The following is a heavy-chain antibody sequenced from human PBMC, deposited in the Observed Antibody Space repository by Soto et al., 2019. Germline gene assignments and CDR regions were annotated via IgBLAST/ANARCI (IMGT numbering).Heavy chain of an antibody. J-gene: IGHJ6*03. CDR1: GFTVSSNY. D-gene: IGHD2-2*01. V-gene: IGHV3-53*04. CDR3: ARVSTSYDYYYYYYMDV. Sequence: GGSLRLSCAASGFTVSSNYMSWVRQAPGKGLEWVSVIYSGGSTYYADSVKGRFTISRHNSKNTLYLQMNSLRAGDTAVYYCARVSTSYDYYYYYYMDVWGKGTTVTVSS. CDR2: IYSGGST.